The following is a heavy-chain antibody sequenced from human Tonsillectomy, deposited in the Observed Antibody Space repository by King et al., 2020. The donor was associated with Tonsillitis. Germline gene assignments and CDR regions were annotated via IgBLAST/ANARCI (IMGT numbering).Heavy chain of an antibody. CDR1: GFTFDDYA. CDR2: ISWNSGSI. CDR3: AKDTGVAHCGGDCYSGFDY. D-gene: IGHD2-21*02. Sequence: VQLVESGGGLVQPGRSLRLSCAASGFTFDDYAMHWVRQAPGKGLEWVSGISWNSGSIGYADSVKGRFTISRDNAKNSLYLQMNSLRAEDTALYYCAKDTGVAHCGGDCYSGFDYWGQGTLVTVSS. V-gene: IGHV3-9*01. J-gene: IGHJ4*02.